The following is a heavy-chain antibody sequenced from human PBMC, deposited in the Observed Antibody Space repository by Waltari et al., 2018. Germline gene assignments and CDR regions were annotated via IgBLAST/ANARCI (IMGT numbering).Heavy chain of an antibody. D-gene: IGHD1-26*01. Sequence: QDPGKGLEWVSSVNSSGSKGYYADSVKARLTISKDNSKNTAYLEVNRLIVENTATYSGVKRGGTGTVAVGGIHCDHWGQGTLVTVSS. J-gene: IGHJ4*02. CDR3: VKRGGTGTVAVGGIHCDH. CDR2: VNSSGSKG. V-gene: IGHV3-23*01.